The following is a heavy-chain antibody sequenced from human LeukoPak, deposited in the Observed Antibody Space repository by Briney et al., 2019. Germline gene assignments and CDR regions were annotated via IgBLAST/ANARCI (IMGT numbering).Heavy chain of an antibody. V-gene: IGHV4-59*01. J-gene: IGHJ6*02. D-gene: IGHD3-3*01. Sequence: PSETLSLTCTVSGGSISSYYWSWIRQPPGKGLEWIGYIYYSGSTNYNPSLKNRVTISVDTSKNQFSLKLSSVTAADTAVYYCARAAYYDFWSGYYPYGMDVWGQGTTVTVSS. CDR1: GGSISSYY. CDR3: ARAAYYDFWSGYYPYGMDV. CDR2: IYYSGST.